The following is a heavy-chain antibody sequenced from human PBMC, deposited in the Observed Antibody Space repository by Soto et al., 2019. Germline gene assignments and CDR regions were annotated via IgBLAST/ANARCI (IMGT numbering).Heavy chain of an antibody. Sequence: EVHLSESGGGVTQPGGSLRLSCEAPGINFRSFAMSWVRQAPGKGLQWVASISNNADATYYADSVKGRFHISRDNSKRTVFLEMNSLRVEDTAVYYCEQLALWFGEFGRGYWGQGALVTVSS. D-gene: IGHD3-10*01. CDR2: ISNNADAT. CDR1: GINFRSFA. CDR3: EQLALWFGEFGRGY. J-gene: IGHJ4*02. V-gene: IGHV3-23*01.